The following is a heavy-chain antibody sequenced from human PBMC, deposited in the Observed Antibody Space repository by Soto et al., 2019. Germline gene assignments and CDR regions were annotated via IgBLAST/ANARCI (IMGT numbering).Heavy chain of an antibody. CDR2: ISAYNSNT. J-gene: IGHJ3*02. CDR3: ALGLTRGGDYYDAFHI. V-gene: IGHV1-18*04. CDR1: GYTFTSYG. D-gene: IGHD4-17*01. Sequence: ASVKVSCKASGYTFTSYGISWVRQAPGQELEWMGWISAYNSNTNYAQKLQGRVTMTTDTSTSTAYMELRSLRSDDTAVYYCALGLTRGGDYYDAFHIWGQGTKVTVSS.